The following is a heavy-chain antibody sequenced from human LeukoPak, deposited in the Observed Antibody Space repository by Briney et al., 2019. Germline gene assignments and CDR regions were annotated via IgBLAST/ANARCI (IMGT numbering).Heavy chain of an antibody. CDR1: GGSISSGSYY. CDR3: ARARGPILRYFASGWFDP. D-gene: IGHD3-9*01. CDR2: IYTSGST. Sequence: SETLSPTCTVSGGSISSGSYYWSWIRQPAGKGLEWIGRIYTSGSTNYNPSLKSRVTISVDTSKNQFSLKLSSVTAADTAVYYCARARGPILRYFASGWFDPWGQGTLVTVSS. J-gene: IGHJ5*02. V-gene: IGHV4-61*02.